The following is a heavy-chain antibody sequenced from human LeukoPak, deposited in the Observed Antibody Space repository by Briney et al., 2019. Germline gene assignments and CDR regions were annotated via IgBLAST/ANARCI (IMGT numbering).Heavy chain of an antibody. J-gene: IGHJ3*02. Sequence: PSETLSLTCTVSGGSISSYYWSWVRQPPGKGLEWIGYIYYSGGTNYNPSLNSRVTISVDRSKNQFSLKLSSVTAADTAMYYCARRAADDAFDIWGQGTMVTASS. CDR2: IYYSGGT. CDR3: ARRAADDAFDI. CDR1: GGSISSYY. V-gene: IGHV4-59*08.